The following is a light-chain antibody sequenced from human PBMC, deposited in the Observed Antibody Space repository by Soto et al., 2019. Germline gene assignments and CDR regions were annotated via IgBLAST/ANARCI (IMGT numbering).Light chain of an antibody. CDR3: QQSYTAPLT. CDR2: AAS. J-gene: IGKJ4*01. CDR1: QSISTY. Sequence: DIQMTQSPASLSASVGDRVTISCRACQSISTYLNWYQQKPGKAPDLLIYAASSLQSGVPPRFSGSGSGTDFTLTIMSLQPEDFATYYCQQSYTAPLTFGGGTKVEIK. V-gene: IGKV1-39*01.